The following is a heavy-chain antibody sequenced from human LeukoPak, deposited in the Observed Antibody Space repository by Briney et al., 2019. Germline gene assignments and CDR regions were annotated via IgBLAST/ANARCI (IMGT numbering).Heavy chain of an antibody. CDR3: ARASDYVWGSYPTDY. CDR1: GGTFRDYP. J-gene: IGHJ4*02. CDR2: IIPMFGTA. D-gene: IGHD3-16*02. Sequence: GASVKVSCKASGGTFRDYPLGWVRQAPGQGLEWMGGIIPMFGTAKYAQNFEGRVKITADESTSTAYMELSSLRSEDTAVYYCARASDYVWGSYPTDYWGQGTLVTVSS. V-gene: IGHV1-69*13.